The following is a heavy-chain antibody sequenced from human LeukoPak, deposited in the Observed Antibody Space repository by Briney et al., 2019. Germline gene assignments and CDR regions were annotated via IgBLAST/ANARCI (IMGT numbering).Heavy chain of an antibody. D-gene: IGHD3-3*01. Sequence: PGGSLRLSCAASGFTFSSYAMSWVRQAPGKGLEWVSANCGSGGSTYYADSAKGRFTITRDNSKNTLYLQMNSLRAEDTAVYYCAKTMFVDGYFDYWGQGTLVTVSS. J-gene: IGHJ4*02. V-gene: IGHV3-23*01. CDR2: NCGSGGST. CDR3: AKTMFVDGYFDY. CDR1: GFTFSSYA.